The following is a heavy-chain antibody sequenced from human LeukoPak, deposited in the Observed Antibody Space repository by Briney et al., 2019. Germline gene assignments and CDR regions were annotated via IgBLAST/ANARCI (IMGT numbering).Heavy chain of an antibody. V-gene: IGHV3-74*01. CDR3: VRDFMYSTACTGC. D-gene: IGHD4-11*01. CDR1: GFSFSVYW. CDR2: IKTDGSIT. Sequence: GGSLRLSCAASGFSFSVYWMHWVRQAPGKGPVWVSRIKTDGSITDYADFVKGRFTIYRDNAKNTLYLQMNSLRAEDTAVYYCVRDFMYSTACTGCWGQGTLVTVSS. J-gene: IGHJ4*02.